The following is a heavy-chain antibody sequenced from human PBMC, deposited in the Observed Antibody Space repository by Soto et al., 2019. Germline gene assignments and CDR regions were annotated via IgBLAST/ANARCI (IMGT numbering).Heavy chain of an antibody. Sequence: GGSLRLSCAASGFTFDDYTMHWVRQAPGKGLEWVSLISWDGGTTYYADSVKGRFTISRDNSKNALYLQMNSLRAEDTAVYYCAKDRHRSGSPHPFDYWGQGTLVTVSS. CDR3: AKDRHRSGSPHPFDY. D-gene: IGHD3-22*01. CDR1: GFTFDDYT. J-gene: IGHJ4*02. V-gene: IGHV3-43*01. CDR2: ISWDGGTT.